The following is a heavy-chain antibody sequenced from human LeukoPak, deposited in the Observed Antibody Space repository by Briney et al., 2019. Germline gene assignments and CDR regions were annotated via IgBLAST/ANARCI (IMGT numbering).Heavy chain of an antibody. J-gene: IGHJ4*02. CDR1: GYTFTGYY. D-gene: IGHD6-19*01. CDR2: INPNSGGT. CDR3: ARGLAPQYSSGWYSYFDY. Sequence: ASVKVSCKASGYTFTGYYMHWARQAPGQGLEWMGRINPNSGGTNYAQKFQGRATMTRDTSISTAYMELSRLRSDDTAVYYCARGLAPQYSSGWYSYFDYWGQGTLVTVSS. V-gene: IGHV1-2*06.